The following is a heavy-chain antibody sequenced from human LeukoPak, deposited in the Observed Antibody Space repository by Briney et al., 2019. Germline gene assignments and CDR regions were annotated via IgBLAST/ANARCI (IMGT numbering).Heavy chain of an antibody. J-gene: IGHJ4*02. V-gene: IGHV3-74*01. Sequence: PGGSLRLSCAASGFTFSGYWMHWVRQAPGKGLAWVSVIRSDGSITTYADSVKGRFTISRGTAKNTLYLQMNSLRAEATAVYYCARDGRSGNLDKWGQGTLVSVSS. D-gene: IGHD1-26*01. CDR3: ARDGRSGNLDK. CDR1: GFTFSGYW. CDR2: IRSDGSIT.